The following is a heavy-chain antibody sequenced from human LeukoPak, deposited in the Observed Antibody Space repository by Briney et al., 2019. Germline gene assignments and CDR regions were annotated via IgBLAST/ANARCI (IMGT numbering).Heavy chain of an antibody. J-gene: IGHJ4*02. Sequence: SVKVSCKASGGTFSSYAISWVRQAPGQGLEWMGGIIPIFGTANYAQKFQGRVTITTDESTSTAYMELSSLRSEDTAVYYCASQPYYYDSSGYSRAEDYWGRGTLVTVSS. CDR2: IIPIFGTA. CDR3: ASQPYYYDSSGYSRAEDY. D-gene: IGHD3-22*01. CDR1: GGTFSSYA. V-gene: IGHV1-69*05.